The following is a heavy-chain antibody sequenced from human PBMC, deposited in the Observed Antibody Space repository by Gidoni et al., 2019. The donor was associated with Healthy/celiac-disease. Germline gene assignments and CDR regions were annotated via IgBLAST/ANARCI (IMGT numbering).Heavy chain of an antibody. D-gene: IGHD3-22*01. CDR1: GYTFTGYY. CDR2: INPNSGGT. J-gene: IGHJ3*02. Sequence: QVQLVQSGAEVKKPGASVKVSCKASGYTFTGYYMHWVRQAPGQGLEWMGWINPNSGGTNYAQKLQGRVTMTRDTSISTAYMELSRLRSDDTAVYYCRGYYDSSDAFDIWGQGTMVTVSA. CDR3: RGYYDSSDAFDI. V-gene: IGHV1-2*02.